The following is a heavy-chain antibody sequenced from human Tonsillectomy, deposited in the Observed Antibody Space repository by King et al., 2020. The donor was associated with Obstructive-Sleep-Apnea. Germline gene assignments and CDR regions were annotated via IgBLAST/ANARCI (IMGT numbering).Heavy chain of an antibody. Sequence: VQLVESGGGSVKPGGSLRLSCAASGFTFSDYYMSWIRQAPGKGLGWVSDISSSSSDTNYADSVKGRFTISRDNAKNSLYLQMNSLRAEDTAVYYCATYYDSSGHFQHWGQGTLVTVSS. CDR3: ATYYDSSGHFQH. CDR2: ISSSSSDT. J-gene: IGHJ1*01. D-gene: IGHD3-22*01. CDR1: GFTFSDYY. V-gene: IGHV3-11*06.